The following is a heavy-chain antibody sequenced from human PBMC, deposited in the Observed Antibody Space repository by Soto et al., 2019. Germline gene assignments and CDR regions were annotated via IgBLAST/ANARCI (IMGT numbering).Heavy chain of an antibody. CDR3: AKSHTTSGWYVTTDY. CDR1: GFTFGDYA. Sequence: SLRLSCAASGFTFGDYAMQWVRQAPGKGLEWVSANSWNSGSIDYADSVKVRFTISRDNAKNSLYLQMNSLRAEDTALYYCAKSHTTSGWYVTTDYWGQGTRVPVSS. D-gene: IGHD6-19*01. J-gene: IGHJ4*02. CDR2: NSWNSGSI. V-gene: IGHV3-9*01.